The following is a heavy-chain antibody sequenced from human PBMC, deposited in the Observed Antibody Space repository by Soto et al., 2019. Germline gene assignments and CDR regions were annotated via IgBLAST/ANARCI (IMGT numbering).Heavy chain of an antibody. CDR3: ARHAPPRDYDFWSGSHYSDY. CDR2: IYYSGST. J-gene: IGHJ4*02. Sequence: PSETLSLTCTVSGGSISSYYWSWIRQPPGKGLEWIGYIYYSGSTNYNPSLKSRVTISVDTSKNQFSLKLSSVTAADTAVYYCARHAPPRDYDFWSGSHYSDYWGQGTLVTVSS. V-gene: IGHV4-59*08. D-gene: IGHD3-3*01. CDR1: GGSISSYY.